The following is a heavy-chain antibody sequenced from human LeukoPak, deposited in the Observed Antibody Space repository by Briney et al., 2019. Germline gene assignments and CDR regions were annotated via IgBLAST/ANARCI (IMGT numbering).Heavy chain of an antibody. D-gene: IGHD3-10*01. Sequence: PGRSLRLSCAASGFTFSRYGMHWVRQAPGKGLEWVAVVWSDGSNKYYADSVKGRFTISRDNSKNTLYLQMNSLRAEDTAVYYCAKDWDGSGSYTYFQHWGQGTLVTVSS. J-gene: IGHJ1*01. V-gene: IGHV3-33*06. CDR1: GFTFSRYG. CDR3: AKDWDGSGSYTYFQH. CDR2: VWSDGSNK.